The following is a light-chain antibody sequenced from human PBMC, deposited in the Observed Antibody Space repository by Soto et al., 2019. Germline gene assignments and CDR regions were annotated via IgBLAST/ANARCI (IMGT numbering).Light chain of an antibody. J-gene: IGKJ3*01. Sequence: DIQITQSPSSVSSSLRVRVTVTSRPSRSIATYLHWSQQSPGKAPKVLIYAASTLPSGVPSRFSGSGGGTEFTLTITSLQPEDSATYYCQQSYSGQLTFGHGTKVDIK. V-gene: IGKV1-39*01. CDR2: AAS. CDR1: RSIATY. CDR3: QQSYSGQLT.